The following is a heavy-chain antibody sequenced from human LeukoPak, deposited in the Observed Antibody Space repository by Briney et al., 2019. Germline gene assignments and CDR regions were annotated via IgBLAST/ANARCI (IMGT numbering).Heavy chain of an antibody. J-gene: IGHJ4*02. D-gene: IGHD4-17*01. Sequence: PGGSLRLSCSASGFTFSSYAMHWVRQAPGKGLEYVSAISSNGGSTHYADSVKGRFTISRDNSKNTLYLQMSSLRAEDTAVYYCVKDLGISVTTAPGLDYWGQGTLVTVSS. CDR1: GFTFSSYA. CDR3: VKDLGISVTTAPGLDY. CDR2: ISSNGGST. V-gene: IGHV3-64D*06.